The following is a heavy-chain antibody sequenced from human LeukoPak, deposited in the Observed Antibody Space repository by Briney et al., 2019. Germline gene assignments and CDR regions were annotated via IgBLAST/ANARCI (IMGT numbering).Heavy chain of an antibody. J-gene: IGHJ6*02. CDR3: ATTYCSGVSCYSDRYGMDV. CDR1: GFTVSSNY. D-gene: IGHD2-15*01. CDR2: IYSGGST. V-gene: IGHV3-53*04. Sequence: GGSLRLSCAASGFTVSSNYMSWVRQAPGKGLEWVSVIYSGGSTYYADSVKGRFTISRHNSKTTLYLQMHSLRADDTAVYYCATTYCSGVSCYSDRYGMDVWGQGTTVTVSS.